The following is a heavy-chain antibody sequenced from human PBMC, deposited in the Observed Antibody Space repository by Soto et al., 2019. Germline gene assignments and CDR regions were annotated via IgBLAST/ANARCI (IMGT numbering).Heavy chain of an antibody. CDR3: ARDNYIWGSYRSSNWFDP. D-gene: IGHD3-16*02. CDR2: IKQDGSEK. Sequence: VGSLRLSCAASGFTFSSYWMSWVRQAPGKGLEWVANIKQDGSEKYYVDSVKGRFTISRDNAKNSLYLQMNSLRAEDTAVYYCARDNYIWGSYRSSNWFDPWGQGTLVTVSS. J-gene: IGHJ5*02. V-gene: IGHV3-7*01. CDR1: GFTFSSYW.